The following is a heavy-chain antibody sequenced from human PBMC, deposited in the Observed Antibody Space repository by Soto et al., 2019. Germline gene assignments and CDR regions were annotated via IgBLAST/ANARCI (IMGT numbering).Heavy chain of an antibody. CDR2: INSDGSST. CDR1: GFTFSSYW. Sequence: EVQLVESGGGLVQPGESLRLSCAASGFTFSSYWMHWVRQAPGKGLVWVSSINSDGSSTSYAGSVKGRFTISRDNAKNTLYLQMNSLRAEDTAVYYCVRTILVVAAATREDYWGQGTLVTVSS. V-gene: IGHV3-74*01. J-gene: IGHJ4*02. D-gene: IGHD2-15*01. CDR3: VRTILVVAAATREDY.